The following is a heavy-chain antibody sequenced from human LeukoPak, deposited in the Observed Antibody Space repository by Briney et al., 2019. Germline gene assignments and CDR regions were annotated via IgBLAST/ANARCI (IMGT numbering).Heavy chain of an antibody. CDR3: AREVGGGATNYFDY. Sequence: PGGSLRLSCAASGFTVSGNYMSWVRQAPGKGLEWVSVIYSADGAYYADSVRGRFTISRDSSKNTLYLQMNSLRADDTAVYYCAREVGGGATNYFDYWGQGTLVTVSS. CDR1: GFTVSGNY. CDR2: IYSADGA. J-gene: IGHJ4*02. D-gene: IGHD1-26*01. V-gene: IGHV3-53*01.